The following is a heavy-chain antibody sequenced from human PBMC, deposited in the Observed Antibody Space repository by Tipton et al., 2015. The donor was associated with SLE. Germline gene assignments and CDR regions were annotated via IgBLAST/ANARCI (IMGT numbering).Heavy chain of an antibody. V-gene: IGHV4-34*01. CDR1: GGSFSGYY. CDR3: ARARGVSYYNYYYGMDV. D-gene: IGHD1-26*01. Sequence: TLSLTXAVYGGSFSGYYWSWIRQPPGKGLEWIGEINHIKSTTSNPSLKSRITISVDTSKNQLSLKLSSETAADTAVYCCARARGVSYYNYYYGMDVWGQGTTVTASS. CDR2: INHIKST. J-gene: IGHJ6*02.